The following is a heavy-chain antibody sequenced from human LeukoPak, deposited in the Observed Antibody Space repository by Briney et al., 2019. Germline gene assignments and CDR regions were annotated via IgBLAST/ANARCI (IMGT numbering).Heavy chain of an antibody. D-gene: IGHD2-15*01. CDR3: AREGYCSGGMCPVEY. J-gene: IGHJ4*02. CDR1: GYTFTGYY. Sequence: WASVKVSCKASGYTFTGYYMHWVRQAPGQGLEWMGWINPNNGGTNYAQKFQGRVTMTRDTSISTAYMELTSLRSDDTAVYYCAREGYCSGGMCPVEYWGLGTLVTVSS. CDR2: INPNNGGT. V-gene: IGHV1-2*02.